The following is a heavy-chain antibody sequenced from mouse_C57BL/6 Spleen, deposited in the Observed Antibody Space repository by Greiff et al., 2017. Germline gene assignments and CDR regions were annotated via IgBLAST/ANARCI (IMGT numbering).Heavy chain of an antibody. D-gene: IGHD1-1*01. V-gene: IGHV1-64*01. CDR2: IHPNSGST. J-gene: IGHJ2*01. CDR3: ARDYYGSSYCLDY. Sequence: QVQLQQPGAELVKPGASVKLSCKASGYTFTSYWMHWVKQRPGQGLEWIGMIHPNSGSTNYNEKFKSKATLTVDKSSSTAYMQLSSLTSEDSAVYYCARDYYGSSYCLDYWGQGTTLTVSS. CDR1: GYTFTSYW.